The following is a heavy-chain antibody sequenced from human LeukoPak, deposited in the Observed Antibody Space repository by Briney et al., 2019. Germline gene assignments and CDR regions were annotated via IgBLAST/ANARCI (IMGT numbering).Heavy chain of an antibody. CDR2: ISSSGSTI. V-gene: IGHV3-11*01. D-gene: IGHD3-10*01. CDR1: GFTFSDYY. CDR3: ATRFDYYGSGSYPEYFQH. J-gene: IGHJ1*01. Sequence: PGGSLRLSCAASGFTFSDYYMSWIRQAPGKGLEWVSYISSSGSTIYYADSVKGRFTISRDNAKNSLYLQMNSLRAEDTAVYYCATRFDYYGSGSYPEYFQHWGQGTLSPSPQ.